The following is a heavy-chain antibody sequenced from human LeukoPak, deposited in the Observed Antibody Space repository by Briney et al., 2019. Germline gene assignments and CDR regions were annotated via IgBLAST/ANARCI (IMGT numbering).Heavy chain of an antibody. Sequence: GGSLRLSCAASGFTFSTFAMIWVRQPPGKGLEWVSSIFPSGGEIHYADSVRGRFTISRDNSKSILSLQMNSLRAEDTAIYYCATYRQVLLPFESWGQGTLVTVSS. D-gene: IGHD5-18*01. V-gene: IGHV3-23*01. CDR3: ATYRQVLLPFES. CDR1: GFTFSTFA. J-gene: IGHJ4*02. CDR2: IFPSGGEI.